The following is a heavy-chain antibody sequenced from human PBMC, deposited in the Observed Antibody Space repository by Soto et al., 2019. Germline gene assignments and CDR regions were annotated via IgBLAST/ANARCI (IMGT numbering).Heavy chain of an antibody. CDR1: GFTFSSYW. CDR3: ARVIYDFWSGYYGVSPGDY. V-gene: IGHV3-7*01. Sequence: EVQLVESGGGLVQPGGSLRLSCAASGFTFSSYWMSWVRQAPGKGLERVANIKQDGSEKYYVDSVKGRFTISRDNAKNSLYLQMNSLRAEDTAVYYCARVIYDFWSGYYGVSPGDYWGQGTLVTVSS. D-gene: IGHD3-3*01. CDR2: IKQDGSEK. J-gene: IGHJ4*02.